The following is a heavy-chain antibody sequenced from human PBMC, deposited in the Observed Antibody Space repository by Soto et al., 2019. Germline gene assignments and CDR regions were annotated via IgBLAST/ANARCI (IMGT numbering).Heavy chain of an antibody. V-gene: IGHV3-11*06. J-gene: IGHJ4*02. D-gene: IGHD3-22*01. CDR3: ARDQETYYYDSSGYHFDY. Sequence: GGSLRLSCAASGFTFSDYYMSWIRQAPGKGLEWVSYISSSSSYTNYADSVKGRFTISRDNAKNSLYLQMNSLRAEGTAVYYCARDQETYYYDSSGYHFDYWGQGTLVTVSS. CDR2: ISSSSSYT. CDR1: GFTFSDYY.